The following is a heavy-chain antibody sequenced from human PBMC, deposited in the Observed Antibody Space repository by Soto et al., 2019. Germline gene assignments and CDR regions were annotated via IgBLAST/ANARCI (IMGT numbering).Heavy chain of an antibody. CDR1: GDSITSGVYF. J-gene: IGHJ4*02. CDR2: IYHSGST. CDR3: ARAPTGE. D-gene: IGHD3-16*01. V-gene: IGHV4-31*03. Sequence: SETLSLTCTVSGDSITSGVYFWSWIRQHPLKGLEWIGYIYHSGSTYYKPSLRGRVSMSVDTSKNQFSLELTSVTVADTAVYYCARAPTGEWGQGXLVTVYS.